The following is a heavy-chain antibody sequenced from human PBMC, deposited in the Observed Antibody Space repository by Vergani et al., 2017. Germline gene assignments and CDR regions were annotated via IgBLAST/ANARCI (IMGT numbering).Heavy chain of an antibody. CDR1: GYTFTSYD. CDR3: ARSRXYVWGSYRTIYFDY. J-gene: IGHJ4*02. Sequence: QVQLVQSGAEVKKPGASVKVSCKASGYTFTSYDINWVRQATGQGLEWMGWMNPNSGNTGYAQKFQGRVTITRNTSISTAYMELSSLRSEDTAVYYCARSRXYVWGSYRTIYFDYWGQGTLVTVSS. D-gene: IGHD3-16*02. V-gene: IGHV1-8*03. CDR2: MNPNSGNT.